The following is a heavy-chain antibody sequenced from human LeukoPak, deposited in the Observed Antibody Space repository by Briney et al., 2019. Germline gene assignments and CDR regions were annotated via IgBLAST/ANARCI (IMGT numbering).Heavy chain of an antibody. CDR2: IYSSGST. Sequence: PSETLSLTCTVSAASVSSGYYYWSWIRQPPGKGLEWIGSIYSSGSTYYNPSLKSRVTISVDTSKNQFSLKLSSVTAADTAVYYCATNEWSGYYFEYWGQGTLVPVSS. CDR1: AASVSSGYYY. D-gene: IGHD3-3*01. V-gene: IGHV4-39*01. CDR3: ATNEWSGYYFEY. J-gene: IGHJ4*02.